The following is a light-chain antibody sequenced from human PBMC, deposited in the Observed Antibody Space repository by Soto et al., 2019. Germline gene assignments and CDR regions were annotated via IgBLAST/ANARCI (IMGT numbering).Light chain of an antibody. V-gene: IGKV3-15*01. J-gene: IGKJ4*01. Sequence: EIVMTHSPATLSVSPGERATLSCRASQSVSSNLAWYQQKPGQAPRLLIYGASTRATGIPARFSGSGSGTEFTLTISSLQSEDFAVYYCQQYINWPLTFGGGTKV. CDR1: QSVSSN. CDR3: QQYINWPLT. CDR2: GAS.